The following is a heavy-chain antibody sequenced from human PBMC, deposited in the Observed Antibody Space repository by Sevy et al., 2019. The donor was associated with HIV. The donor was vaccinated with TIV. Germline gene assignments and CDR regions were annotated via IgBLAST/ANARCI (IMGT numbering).Heavy chain of an antibody. CDR2: ISSSGSTI. CDR1: GFTFSDYY. V-gene: IGHV3-11*01. CDR3: AREYLDSSSWYLEFYGMDV. D-gene: IGHD6-13*01. J-gene: IGHJ6*02. Sequence: GGSLRLSCAASGFTFSDYYMSWIRQAPGKGLEWVSYISSSGSTIYYTDSVKGRFTTSRDNAKNSLYLQMNSLRAEDTAVYYCAREYLDSSSWYLEFYGMDVWGQGTTVTVSS.